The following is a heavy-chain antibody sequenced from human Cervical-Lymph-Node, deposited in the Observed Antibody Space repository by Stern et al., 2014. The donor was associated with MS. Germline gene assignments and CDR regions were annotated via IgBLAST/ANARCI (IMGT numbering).Heavy chain of an antibody. Sequence: EVQLVESGGGLVQPGGSLRLSCAASGFTFSSYSMKWVRQAPGKGLEWISYMNTIGSSIYYADSVKGRFTISRDNAKNSLYLQMNSLRAEDTALYYCARAVVTRGNDYWGQGTLVTVSS. D-gene: IGHD2-21*02. J-gene: IGHJ4*02. CDR1: GFTFSSYS. V-gene: IGHV3-48*01. CDR2: MNTIGSSI. CDR3: ARAVVTRGNDY.